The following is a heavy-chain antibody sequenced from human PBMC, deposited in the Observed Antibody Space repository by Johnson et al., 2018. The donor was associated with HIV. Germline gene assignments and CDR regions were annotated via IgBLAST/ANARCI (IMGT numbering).Heavy chain of an antibody. Sequence: QVQLVESGGGVVQPGRSLTLSCAASGFTFTSFSMHCVRQTPGKGLEWVAVILYDGTVEKYADSVKGRFTISRDNSKNTVSLQMNSLRAEDTAVYYCARDMSDSAWGDAFDILGQGTMVTVSP. D-gene: IGHD3-16*01. CDR3: ARDMSDSAWGDAFDI. CDR1: GFTFTSFS. J-gene: IGHJ3*02. V-gene: IGHV3-30*04. CDR2: ILYDGTVE.